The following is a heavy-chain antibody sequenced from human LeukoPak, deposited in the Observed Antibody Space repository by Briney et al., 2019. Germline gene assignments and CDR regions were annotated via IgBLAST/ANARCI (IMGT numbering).Heavy chain of an antibody. Sequence: ASVKVSCKASGYTFTGYYMHWVRQAPGQGLEWMGWINPNSGGTNYAQKFQGRVTMTRDTSISTAHMELSRLRSDDTAVYYCAREVVPAAHFDYWGQGTLVTVSS. CDR2: INPNSGGT. D-gene: IGHD2-2*01. CDR3: AREVVPAAHFDY. J-gene: IGHJ4*02. CDR1: GYTFTGYY. V-gene: IGHV1-2*02.